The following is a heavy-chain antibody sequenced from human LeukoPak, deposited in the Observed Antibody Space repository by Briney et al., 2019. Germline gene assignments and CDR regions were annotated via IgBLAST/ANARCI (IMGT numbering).Heavy chain of an antibody. CDR3: ARWGPTGAADYCN. V-gene: IGHV3-64*01. CDR1: GFTFSTHA. Sequence: PGGSLRLSCVASGFTFSTHAMHWVRQAPGKGLEYVSAISSDGTIIYYANSVKGRFTISRDNSKNTLYLQMGSLRAEDMAVYYCARWGPTGAADYCNWGQGTRVTVSS. CDR2: ISSDGTII. D-gene: IGHD6-13*01. J-gene: IGHJ4*02.